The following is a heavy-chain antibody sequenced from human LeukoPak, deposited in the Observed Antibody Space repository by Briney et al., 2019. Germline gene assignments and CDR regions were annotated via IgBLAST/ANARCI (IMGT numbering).Heavy chain of an antibody. J-gene: IGHJ4*02. CDR1: GVTFTNAW. CDR2: IKSKTDGGTT. Sequence: PGGSLRLSCAASGVTFTNAWMSWVRQAPGKGLEWVGRIKSKTDGGTTDYAAPVKGRFTISRDDSINTLSLQMNSLKTEDTAVYYCTTSDILTGFDYWGQGTLVTVSS. D-gene: IGHD3-9*01. V-gene: IGHV3-15*01. CDR3: TTSDILTGFDY.